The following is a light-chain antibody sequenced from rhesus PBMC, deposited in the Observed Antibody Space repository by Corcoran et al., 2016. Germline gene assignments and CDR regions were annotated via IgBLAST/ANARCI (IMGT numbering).Light chain of an antibody. CDR1: SSDIGGYNY. Sequence: QAALTQPRSVSGSPGQSVTISCPGTSSDIGGYNYVSWYQHHPGTAPKLMIYEVSKRPSGVSDRFSGSKSGNTASLTISGLQAEDEADYYCSSDAGSNTYVFGIGTKLTVL. J-gene: IGLJ6*01. CDR3: SSDAGSNTYV. V-gene: IGLV2-32*02. CDR2: EVS.